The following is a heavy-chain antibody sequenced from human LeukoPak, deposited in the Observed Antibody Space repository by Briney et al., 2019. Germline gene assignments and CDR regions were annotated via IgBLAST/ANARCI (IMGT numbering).Heavy chain of an antibody. J-gene: IGHJ4*02. CDR2: INHSGST. V-gene: IGHV4-34*01. D-gene: IGHD6-13*01. CDR3: ARRVAQQQLVYFDY. Sequence: SETLSLTCAVYGGSFSGYYWSWIRQPPGKGLEWIGEINHSGSTNYNPSLKSRVTISVDTSKNQFSLKLSSVTAADTAVYYCARRVAQQQLVYFDYWGQGTLATVSS. CDR1: GGSFSGYY.